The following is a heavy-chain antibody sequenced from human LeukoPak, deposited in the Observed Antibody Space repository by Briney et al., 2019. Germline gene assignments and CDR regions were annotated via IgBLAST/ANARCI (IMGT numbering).Heavy chain of an antibody. CDR2: INSDGSST. CDR1: GFTFSSYW. J-gene: IGHJ6*02. Sequence: PGGSLRLSCAASGFTFSSYWMHWVRQAPGKGLVWVSRINSDGSSTSYADSVKGRFTISRDNAKNTLYLQMNSLRAEDTAVYYCAREATHVRNYYDSSGYYLVYYYYGMDVWGQGTTVTVSS. D-gene: IGHD3-22*01. CDR3: AREATHVRNYYDSSGYYLVYYYYGMDV. V-gene: IGHV3-74*01.